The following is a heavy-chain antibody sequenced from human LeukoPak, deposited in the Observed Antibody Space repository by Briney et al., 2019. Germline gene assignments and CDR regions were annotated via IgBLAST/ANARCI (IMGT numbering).Heavy chain of an antibody. D-gene: IGHD2-8*01. J-gene: IGHJ4*02. Sequence: GGSLRLSCAASGFTFSSYAMHWVRQDPGKGLEWVAVISDDGIHQFYADSVKGRFTISRDNSKNTLYLQMNSLRTEDTALYYCAKEMGPFIHGDYWGQGTVVTVSS. CDR3: AKEMGPFIHGDY. V-gene: IGHV3-30*18. CDR1: GFTFSSYA. CDR2: ISDDGIHQ.